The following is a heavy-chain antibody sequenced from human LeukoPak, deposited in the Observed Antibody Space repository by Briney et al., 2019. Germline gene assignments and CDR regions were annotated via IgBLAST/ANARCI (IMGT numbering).Heavy chain of an antibody. Sequence: GVXXKVSCKASGYTFTGYYMHWVRQAPGQGLEWMGWINPNSGGTNYAQKFQGRVTMTRDTSISTAYMELSRLRSDDTAVYYCARSYSSSWYYAFDIWGQGTMVTVSS. D-gene: IGHD6-13*01. J-gene: IGHJ3*02. CDR3: ARSYSSSWYYAFDI. CDR1: GYTFTGYY. CDR2: INPNSGGT. V-gene: IGHV1-2*02.